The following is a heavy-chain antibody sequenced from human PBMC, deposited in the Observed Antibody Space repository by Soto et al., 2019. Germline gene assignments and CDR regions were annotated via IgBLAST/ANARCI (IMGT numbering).Heavy chain of an antibody. CDR2: VSVSGGTT. CDR1: GFMFNNYA. CDR3: AKGLYYYDSSGYRLFDY. J-gene: IGHJ4*02. D-gene: IGHD3-22*01. V-gene: IGHV3-23*01. Sequence: GGFLRLSCAASGFMFNNYAMSWVRQAPGKGLEWVSTVSVSGGTTYYADSLKGRFTISRDNSKKTVYLQMNRLRADDTAIYYCAKGLYYYDSSGYRLFDYWGQGTLVTVSS.